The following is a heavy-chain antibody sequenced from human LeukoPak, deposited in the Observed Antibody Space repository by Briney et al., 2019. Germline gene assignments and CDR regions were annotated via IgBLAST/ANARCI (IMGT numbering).Heavy chain of an antibody. J-gene: IGHJ4*02. CDR1: GGSISSYY. Sequence: SETLSLTCTVSGGSISSYYWSWIRQPPGKGLELIGYIYYSGCTNYNPSLKSRVTISVDTSKNQFSLKLSSVTAADTAVYYCARVIPTYYYDSSAPWGASATIDYWGQGTLVTVSS. CDR3: ARVIPTYYYDSSAPWGASATIDY. CDR2: IYYSGCT. D-gene: IGHD3-22*01. V-gene: IGHV4-59*01.